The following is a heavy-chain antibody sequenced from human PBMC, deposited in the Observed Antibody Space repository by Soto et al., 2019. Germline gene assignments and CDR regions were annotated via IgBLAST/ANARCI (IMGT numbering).Heavy chain of an antibody. J-gene: IGHJ4*02. CDR3: AKTTVHTILREYYFDY. V-gene: IGHV3-9*01. CDR2: ISWNSGSI. Sequence: QPGGSLRLSCTASGFTFDDYAMHWVRQAPGKGLEWVSGISWNSGSIGYADSVKGRFTISRDNAKNSLYLQMNSLRAEDTALYYCAKTTVHTILREYYFDYWGQGTLVTVSS. CDR1: GFTFDDYA. D-gene: IGHD3-3*01.